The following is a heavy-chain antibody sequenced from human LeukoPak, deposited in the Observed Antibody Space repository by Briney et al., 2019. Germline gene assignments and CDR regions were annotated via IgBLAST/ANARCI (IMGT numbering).Heavy chain of an antibody. V-gene: IGHV3-13*01. CDR1: GFTFGSYD. J-gene: IGHJ3*02. D-gene: IGHD4-11*01. CDR3: ARGGYDYSNHDAFDI. Sequence: GGSLRLSCAASGFTFGSYDMHWVRQATGKGLKWVSAIGTAGDTYYPGSVKGRFTISRENAKNSLYLQMNSLRAGDTAVYYCARGGYDYSNHDAFDIWGQGTMVTVSS. CDR2: IGTAGDT.